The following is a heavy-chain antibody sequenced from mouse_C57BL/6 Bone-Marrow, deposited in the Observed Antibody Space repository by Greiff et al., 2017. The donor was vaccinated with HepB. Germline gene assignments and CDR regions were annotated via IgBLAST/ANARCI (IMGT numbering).Heavy chain of an antibody. CDR1: GYTFTSYW. Sequence: QVHVKQSGAELAKPGASVKLSCKASGYTFTSYWMHWVKQRPGQGLEWIGYINPSSGYTKYNQKFKDKDTLTADKSSSTAYMQLSSLTYEDSAVYYCAKDYGSSVYYFDYWGQGTTLTVSS. V-gene: IGHV1-7*01. D-gene: IGHD1-1*01. CDR3: AKDYGSSVYYFDY. CDR2: INPSSGYT. J-gene: IGHJ2*01.